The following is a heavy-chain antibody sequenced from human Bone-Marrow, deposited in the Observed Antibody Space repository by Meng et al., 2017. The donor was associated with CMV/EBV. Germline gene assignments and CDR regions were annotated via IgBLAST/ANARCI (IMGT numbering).Heavy chain of an antibody. CDR3: ASVKGLLGKRGGDCYPGDFDY. Sequence: SYYWGWIRQPPGKGLEWIGSIYYSGSTYYNPSLKSRVTISVDTSKNQFSLKLSSVTAADTAVYYCASVKGLLGKRGGDCYPGDFDYWGQGTLVTVSS. CDR2: IYYSGST. J-gene: IGHJ4*02. V-gene: IGHV4-39*07. D-gene: IGHD2-21*02. CDR1: SYY.